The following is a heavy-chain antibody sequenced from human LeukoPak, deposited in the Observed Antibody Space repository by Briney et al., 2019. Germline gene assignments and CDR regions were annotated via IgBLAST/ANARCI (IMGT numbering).Heavy chain of an antibody. D-gene: IGHD3-22*01. V-gene: IGHV3-48*01. Sequence: GRSLRLSCAASGFTFSSYSMNWVRQAPGKGLEWVSYISSSSSTIYYADSVKGRFTISRDNAKNSLYLQMNSLRAEDTAVYYCARAPQFSITMIVEHGMDVWGQGTTVTVSS. CDR2: ISSSSSTI. CDR1: GFTFSSYS. J-gene: IGHJ6*02. CDR3: ARAPQFSITMIVEHGMDV.